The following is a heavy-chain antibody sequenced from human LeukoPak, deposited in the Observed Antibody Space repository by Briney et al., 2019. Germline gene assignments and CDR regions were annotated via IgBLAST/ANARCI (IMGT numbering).Heavy chain of an antibody. Sequence: SETLSLTCAVYGGSFSGYYWSWIRQPPWKGLEWIGEINHSGSTNYNPSLKSRVTISVDTSKNQFSLKLSSVTAADTAVYYCARAKDIVVVPAAAGAFDIWGPGTMVTVSS. D-gene: IGHD2-2*01. CDR3: ARAKDIVVVPAAAGAFDI. CDR2: INHSGST. CDR1: GGSFSGYY. V-gene: IGHV4-34*01. J-gene: IGHJ3*02.